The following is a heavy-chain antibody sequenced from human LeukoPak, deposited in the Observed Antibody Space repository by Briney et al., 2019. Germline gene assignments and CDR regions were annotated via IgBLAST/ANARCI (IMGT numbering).Heavy chain of an antibody. J-gene: IGHJ5*02. V-gene: IGHV3-15*01. CDR1: GFSVINAW. Sequence: PGGSLRLSCAASGFSVINAWMSWVRQAPGKGLEWVGRIKSKTDGGTTDYAAPVKGRFTISRDDSKNTLYLQMNSLKTEDTAVYYCTTARSSWSNWFDPWGQGTLVTVSS. CDR2: IKSKTDGGTT. D-gene: IGHD1-26*01. CDR3: TTARSSWSNWFDP.